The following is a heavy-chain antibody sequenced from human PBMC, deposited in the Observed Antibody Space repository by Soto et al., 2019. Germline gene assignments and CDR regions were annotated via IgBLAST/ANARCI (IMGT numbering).Heavy chain of an antibody. CDR1: GYTFTANG. V-gene: IGHV1-18*04. Sequence: QVQLVQSGAEVKKPGASVTVSCKASGYTFTANGVSWVRQAPGHGLEWIGRISTSNGDTNYAHSLQGRVTMTTDTSTSTAYLEVRSLRSDDTAVYWCARDVGYSYGYGYGYWGQGTLVTVSS. D-gene: IGHD5-18*01. CDR3: ARDVGYSYGYGYGY. CDR2: ISTSNGDT. J-gene: IGHJ4*02.